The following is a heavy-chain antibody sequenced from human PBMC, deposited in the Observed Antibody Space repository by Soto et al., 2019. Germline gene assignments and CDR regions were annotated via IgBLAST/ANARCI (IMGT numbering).Heavy chain of an antibody. J-gene: IGHJ4*02. Sequence: GSGPTLVNPTQTLTLTCTFSGFSLSTSGVGVGWIRQPPGKALEWLALIYWNDDKRYSPSLKSRLIITKDTSKDQVVLTMTNMDPVDTATYYCAHTHHDSFGYYFRNWGQGSLVTVSS. CDR2: IYWNDDK. CDR1: GFSLSTSGVG. CDR3: AHTHHDSFGYYFRN. D-gene: IGHD3-22*01. V-gene: IGHV2-5*01.